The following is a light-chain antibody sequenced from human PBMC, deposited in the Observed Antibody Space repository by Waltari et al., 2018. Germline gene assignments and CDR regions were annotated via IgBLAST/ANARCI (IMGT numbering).Light chain of an antibody. CDR1: QSISRY. Sequence: EIMLTQSPGTLSLSPGERATLSCRASQSISRYLAWYQHKPGQAPRLLIYDASSRATRIPDRFSGSGSGTDFSLTISRLEPEDFAVYYCQKYGSLPATFGQGTKVEIK. V-gene: IGKV3-20*01. J-gene: IGKJ1*01. CDR3: QKYGSLPAT. CDR2: DAS.